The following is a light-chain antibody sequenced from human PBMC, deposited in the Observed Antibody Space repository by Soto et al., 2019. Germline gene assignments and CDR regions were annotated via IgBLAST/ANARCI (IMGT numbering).Light chain of an antibody. CDR3: QQYGGSPPLT. CDR1: QGVVSSY. Sequence: IVLTQSPGTLSLSPGERATLSCRASQGVVSSYLAWYQQKPGQAPRLLIYGASSRATGIPDRFSGSGSGTDFTLTISRLEPEDFAVYYRQQYGGSPPLTFGGGTKVEIK. J-gene: IGKJ4*01. V-gene: IGKV3-20*01. CDR2: GAS.